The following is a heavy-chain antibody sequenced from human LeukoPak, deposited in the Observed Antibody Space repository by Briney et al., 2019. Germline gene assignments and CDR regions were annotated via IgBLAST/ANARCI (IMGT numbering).Heavy chain of an antibody. CDR1: GFTFSDYY. CDR3: ARDRNTVVYYYYYGMDV. V-gene: IGHV3-33*08. Sequence: GGSLRLSCAASGFTFSDYYMSWIRQAPGKGLEWVAVIWYDGSNKYYADSVKGRFTISRDNSKNTLYLQMNSLRAEDTAVYYCARDRNTVVYYYYYGMDVWGQGTTVTVSS. D-gene: IGHD4-23*01. J-gene: IGHJ6*02. CDR2: IWYDGSNK.